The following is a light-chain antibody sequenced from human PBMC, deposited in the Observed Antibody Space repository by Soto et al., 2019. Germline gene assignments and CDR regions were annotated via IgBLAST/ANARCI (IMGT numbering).Light chain of an antibody. V-gene: IGKV3-15*01. J-gene: IGKJ5*01. CDR1: QSVRSSY. CDR3: QQYSDWPIT. Sequence: ESVLTQSPGTLTLSPGERVTLSCRASQSVRSSYLAWYQQKPGQAPRVLIYGASTRATGIPARFSGSGSGTEFTLTITSLQSDDFAVYFCQQYSDWPITFGQGTRLEIK. CDR2: GAS.